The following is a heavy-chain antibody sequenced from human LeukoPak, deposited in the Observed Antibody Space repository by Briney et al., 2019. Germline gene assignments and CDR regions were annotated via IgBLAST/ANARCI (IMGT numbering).Heavy chain of an antibody. CDR3: ARIPDTLIVVAYDY. CDR1: GYSISSGYY. V-gene: IGHV4-38-2*02. D-gene: IGHD3-22*01. J-gene: IGHJ4*02. CDR2: IYHSGRT. Sequence: PSETLSLTCTVSGYSISSGYYWGWIRQPPGKGLEWIGSIYHSGRTYYTPSLKSRVTISVDTSKNQFSLKLSSVTAADTAVYYCARIPDTLIVVAYDYWGQGTLVTVSS.